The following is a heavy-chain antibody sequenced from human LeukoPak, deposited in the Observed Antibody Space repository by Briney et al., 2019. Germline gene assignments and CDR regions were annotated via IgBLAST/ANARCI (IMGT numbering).Heavy chain of an antibody. Sequence: GGSLRLSCAASGFTFSSYGMHWVRQAPGKGLEWVAVISYDGSNKYYADSVKGRFTTSRDNSKNTLYLQMNSLRAEDTAVYYCAKDFEQCLDYWGQGTLVTVSS. CDR1: GFTFSSYG. CDR3: AKDFEQCLDY. V-gene: IGHV3-30*18. D-gene: IGHD6-19*01. CDR2: ISYDGSNK. J-gene: IGHJ4*02.